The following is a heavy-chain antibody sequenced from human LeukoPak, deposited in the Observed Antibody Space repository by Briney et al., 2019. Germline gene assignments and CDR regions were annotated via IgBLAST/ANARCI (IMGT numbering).Heavy chain of an antibody. D-gene: IGHD3-10*01. CDR3: ARVRVRGWYSDAFDI. CDR2: INPSGGST. Sequence: ASVKVSCKASGYTFTSYYIHWVRQAPGQGLEWMGIINPSGGSTSYAQKFQGRVTMTRDMSTSTVYMELSSLRSEDTAVYYCARVRVRGWYSDAFDIWGQGTMVTVSS. J-gene: IGHJ3*02. CDR1: GYTFTSYY. V-gene: IGHV1-46*01.